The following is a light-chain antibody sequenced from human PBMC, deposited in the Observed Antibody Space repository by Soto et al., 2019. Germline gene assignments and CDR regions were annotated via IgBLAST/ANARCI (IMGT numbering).Light chain of an antibody. J-gene: IGKJ1*01. Sequence: EIVLTQSPGVLSLSVGERATLSCRASQTVKSSYLAWYQQKPGQAPRLLIYDASTRAAGIPARFSGSGSGTEFTLTINSLQSEDFAVYYCQEYDNWPPEGTFGQGTKVDIK. CDR1: QTVKSSY. CDR3: QEYDNWPPEGT. V-gene: IGKV3-15*01. CDR2: DAS.